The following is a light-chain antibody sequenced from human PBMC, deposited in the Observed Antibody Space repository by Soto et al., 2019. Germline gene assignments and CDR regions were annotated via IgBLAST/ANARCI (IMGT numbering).Light chain of an antibody. CDR3: ISYTSSSTWV. J-gene: IGLJ3*02. V-gene: IGLV2-14*01. CDR1: SSDVGGYNY. Sequence: QSVLTQPASVSGYPGQSITISCTGTSSDVGGYNYVSWYQQHPGKAPKLMIYEVSNRPSGVSDRFSGSRSGNTASLTISGLQAEDESDYYCISYTSSSTWVFGGGTKLTVL. CDR2: EVS.